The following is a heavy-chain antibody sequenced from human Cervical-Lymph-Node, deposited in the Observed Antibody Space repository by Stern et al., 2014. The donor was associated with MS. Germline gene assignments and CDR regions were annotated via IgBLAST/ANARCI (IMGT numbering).Heavy chain of an antibody. D-gene: IGHD5-18*01. CDR2: MNPNSGDR. CDR3: GSGYSYRRWFDP. Sequence: QLVQSGAEVKRPGASVKVSCKASGYTFTSYSIQWVRQATGQGPEWMGWMNPNSGDRGTAQKFQGRLTMTTNTSTGTAYMELTSLTSEDTAIYCAGSGYSYRRWFDPWGQGTQVTVSS. V-gene: IGHV1-8*01. J-gene: IGHJ5*02. CDR1: GYTFTSYS.